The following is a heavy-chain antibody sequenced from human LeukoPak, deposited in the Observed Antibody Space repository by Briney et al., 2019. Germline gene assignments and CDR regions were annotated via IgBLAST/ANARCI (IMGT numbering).Heavy chain of an antibody. D-gene: IGHD6-6*01. V-gene: IGHV3-33*01. CDR3: ARDPIQYSTARYSDY. J-gene: IGHJ4*02. Sequence: GGSLRLSCAASGFTFSTYGMHWVRQAPGKGLEWVAVIWYDGSNKYYADSVKGRFTISRDNSKNTLYLQMNSLRAEDTAEYYCARDPIQYSTARYSDYWGQGTPVTVSS. CDR1: GFTFSTYG. CDR2: IWYDGSNK.